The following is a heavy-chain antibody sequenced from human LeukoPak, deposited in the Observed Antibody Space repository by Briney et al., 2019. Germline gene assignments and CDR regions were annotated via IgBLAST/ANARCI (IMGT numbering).Heavy chain of an antibody. CDR2: IKSKTDGGTT. J-gene: IGHJ4*02. V-gene: IGHV3-15*01. CDR3: TTGIAAAGPRRRYFDY. CDR1: GLTFSIYA. D-gene: IGHD6-13*01. Sequence: PGGSLRLSCAASGLTFSIYAMSWVRQAPGKGLEWVGRIKSKTDGGTTDYAAPVKGRFTISRDDSKNTLYLQMNSLKTEDTAVYYCTTGIAAAGPRRRYFDYWGQGTLVTVSS.